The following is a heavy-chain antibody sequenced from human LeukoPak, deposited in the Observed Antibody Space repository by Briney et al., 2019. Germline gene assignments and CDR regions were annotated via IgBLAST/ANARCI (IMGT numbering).Heavy chain of an antibody. J-gene: IGHJ4*02. Sequence: GGSLRLSCAASGFTFSSYSMHWVRQAPGKGLEWVAVISYDGSNKYYADSVKGRFTISRDNSKNTLYLQMNSLRAEDTAVYYCAKDLGGWAPHYWGQGTLVTVSS. D-gene: IGHD3-10*01. CDR3: AKDLGGWAPHY. CDR2: ISYDGSNK. CDR1: GFTFSSYS. V-gene: IGHV3-30*18.